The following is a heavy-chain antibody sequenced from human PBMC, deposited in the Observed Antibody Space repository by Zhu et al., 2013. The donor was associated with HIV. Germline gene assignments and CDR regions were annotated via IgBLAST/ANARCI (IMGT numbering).Heavy chain of an antibody. CDR3: ARDGGGDCSGGSCYRNDAFDI. J-gene: IGHJ3*02. CDR1: GGTFSSYA. D-gene: IGHD2-15*01. CDR2: IIPIFGTA. Sequence: QVQLVQSGAEVKKPGSSVKVSCKASGGTFSSYAISWVRQAPGQGLEWMGGIIPIFGTANYAQKFQGRVTITADKSTSTAYMELSSLRSEDTAVYYCARDGGGDCSGGSCYRNDAFDIWGQGTMVTVSS. V-gene: IGHV1-69*06.